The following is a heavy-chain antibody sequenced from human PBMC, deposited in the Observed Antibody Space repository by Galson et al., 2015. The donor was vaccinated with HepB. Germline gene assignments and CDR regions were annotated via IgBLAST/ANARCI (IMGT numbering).Heavy chain of an antibody. V-gene: IGHV3-23*01. J-gene: IGHJ4*02. CDR3: AKDFARGRDFDWYDPVAY. D-gene: IGHD3-9*01. CDR2: ISAPGGST. Sequence: SLRLSCAASGFTFSSYAMSWVRQAPGKGLEWVSTISAPGGSTYYADSAKGRFTMSRDNVKNILYLQMNSLRADDTAVYYCAKDFARGRDFDWYDPVAYWGQGTLVTVSS. CDR1: GFTFSSYA.